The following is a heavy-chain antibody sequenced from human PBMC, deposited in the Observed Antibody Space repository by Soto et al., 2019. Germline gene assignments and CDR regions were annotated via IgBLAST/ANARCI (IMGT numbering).Heavy chain of an antibody. CDR3: ARRYAWAFDI. CDR2: INHSGST. V-gene: IGHV4-34*01. Sequence: PSETLSLTCAVYRGSCSGYYWSWIRQPPGKGLEGIGEINHSGSTNYNPSLKSRVTISVDTSKNQFSLKLSSVTAADTAVYYCARRYAWAFDIWGQGTMVTVSS. D-gene: IGHD3-16*01. CDR1: RGSCSGYY. J-gene: IGHJ3*02.